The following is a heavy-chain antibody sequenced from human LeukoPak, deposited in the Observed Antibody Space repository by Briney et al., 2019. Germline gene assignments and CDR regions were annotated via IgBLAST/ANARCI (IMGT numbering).Heavy chain of an antibody. CDR3: AKNSGGAFDI. Sequence: PGRSLRLSCAASGFIFSSYGMYWVRQAPGKGLEWVAFIRYDGSNKYYADSVKGRFTISRDNSKNTLYLQMNSLRTEDTAVYYCAKNSGGAFDIWGQGTMVTVSS. D-gene: IGHD3-16*01. V-gene: IGHV3-30*02. CDR2: IRYDGSNK. CDR1: GFIFSSYG. J-gene: IGHJ3*02.